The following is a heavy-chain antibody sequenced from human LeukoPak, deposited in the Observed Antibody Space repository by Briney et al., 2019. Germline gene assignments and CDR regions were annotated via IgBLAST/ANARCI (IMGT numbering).Heavy chain of an antibody. J-gene: IGHJ4*02. V-gene: IGHV1-69*01. Sequence: SVKVSCKASGGTFSSYAISWVRQAPGQGLEWMGGIIPIFGTANYAQKFQGRVTIIADESTSTAYMELSSLRSEDTAVYYCARDSHSSGWTGDYWGQGTLVTVSS. CDR2: IIPIFGTA. D-gene: IGHD6-19*01. CDR3: ARDSHSSGWTGDY. CDR1: GGTFSSYA.